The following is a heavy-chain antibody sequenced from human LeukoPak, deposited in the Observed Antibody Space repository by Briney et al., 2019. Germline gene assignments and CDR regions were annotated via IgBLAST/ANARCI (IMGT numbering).Heavy chain of an antibody. Sequence: GGSLRLSCEISGFSVSVNYINWVRQAPGKGLEWVSVIHTDGTKYYGDSVKGRFIISRDESKNTVYLQMNSLRAEDTAVYYCARDGAYSSPPSYFQHWGQGTLVTVSS. V-gene: IGHV3-53*01. CDR1: GFSVSVNY. J-gene: IGHJ1*01. CDR3: ARDGAYSSPPSYFQH. D-gene: IGHD6-13*01. CDR2: IHTDGTK.